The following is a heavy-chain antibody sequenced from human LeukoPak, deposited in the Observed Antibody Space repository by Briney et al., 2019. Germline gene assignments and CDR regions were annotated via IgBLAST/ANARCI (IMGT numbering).Heavy chain of an antibody. CDR1: GYTFTGYY. J-gene: IGHJ4*02. CDR3: ARDLKGWAAVAGHYFDY. D-gene: IGHD6-19*01. V-gene: IGHV1-2*02. Sequence: ASVKVSCKASGYTFTGYYMHWVRQAPGQGLEWMGWINPDSGGTNYGKNFQGRVTMTRDTSISIVYMEMNRLRSDDTAVYYCARDLKGWAAVAGHYFDYWGQGTLVTVSS. CDR2: INPDSGGT.